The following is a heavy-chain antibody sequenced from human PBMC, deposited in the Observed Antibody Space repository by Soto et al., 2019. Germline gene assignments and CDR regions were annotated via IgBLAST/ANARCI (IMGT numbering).Heavy chain of an antibody. V-gene: IGHV4-4*07. CDR2: IYATRTT. D-gene: IGHD1-1*01. Sequence: PSETLSLTCTVSGASISGFNRRWIRKSAGKGLEWVVSIYATRTTDYNPSLKSRVMMSVDTSKKQFSLKLRSVTAADTAVYYCARDGTKTLRDWFDPWGQGISVTVSS. CDR3: ARDGTKTLRDWFDP. CDR1: GASISGFN. J-gene: IGHJ5*02.